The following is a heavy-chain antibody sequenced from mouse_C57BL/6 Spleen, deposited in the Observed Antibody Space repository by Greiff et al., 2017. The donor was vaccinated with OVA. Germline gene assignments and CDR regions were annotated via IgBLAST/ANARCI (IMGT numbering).Heavy chain of an antibody. V-gene: IGHV5-4*03. D-gene: IGHD2-1*01. CDR1: GFTFSSYA. CDR3: ARGRGNYPFDY. J-gene: IGHJ2*01. CDR2: ISDGGSYT. Sequence: EVMLVESGGGLVKPGGSLKLSCAASGFTFSSYAMSWVRQTPEKRLEWVATISDGGSYTYYPDNVKGRFTISRDNAKNNLYLQMSHLKSEDTAVYYCARGRGNYPFDYWGQGTTLTVSS.